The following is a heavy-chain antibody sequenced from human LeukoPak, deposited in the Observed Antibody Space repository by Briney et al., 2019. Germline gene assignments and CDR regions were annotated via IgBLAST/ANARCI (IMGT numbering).Heavy chain of an antibody. CDR3: ARHVVTATPFDY. D-gene: IGHD2-21*02. CDR2: IYSGGST. Sequence: GGSLRLSCAASGFTVSSNYMSWVRQAPGKGLEWVSVIYSGGSTYYADSVKGRFTISRDNSKNTLYLQMNSLRAEGTAVYYCARHVVTATPFDYWGQGTLVTVSS. V-gene: IGHV3-53*01. CDR1: GFTVSSNY. J-gene: IGHJ4*02.